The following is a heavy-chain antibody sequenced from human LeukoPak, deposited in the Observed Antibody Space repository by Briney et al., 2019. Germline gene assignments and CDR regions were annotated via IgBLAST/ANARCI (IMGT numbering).Heavy chain of an antibody. CDR1: GGSLNDHY. CDR3: ARGFNYMDV. V-gene: IGHV4-34*01. J-gene: IGHJ6*03. CDR2: INHFGTT. Sequence: SETLSLTCAVFGGSLNDHYWIWIRQPPGQGLEWIGEINHFGTTKYNSSLKSRVTISIDASKKQFSLKLNSVTAADTALYYCARGFNYMDVWGKGTTVT.